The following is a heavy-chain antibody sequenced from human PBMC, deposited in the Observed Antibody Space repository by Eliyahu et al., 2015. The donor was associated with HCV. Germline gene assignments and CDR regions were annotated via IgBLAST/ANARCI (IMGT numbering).Heavy chain of an antibody. CDR3: ARATSHTAMVYFDY. CDR1: GGSISSGGYY. CDR2: IYYSGST. Sequence: QVQLQESGPGLVKPSQTLSLTCTVSGGSISSGGYYWSWXRQHPGKGLEWIGYIYYSGSTYYNPSLKSRVTISVDTSKNQFSLKLSSVTAADTAVYYCARATSHTAMVYFDYWGQGTLVTVSS. J-gene: IGHJ4*02. V-gene: IGHV4-31*03. D-gene: IGHD5-18*01.